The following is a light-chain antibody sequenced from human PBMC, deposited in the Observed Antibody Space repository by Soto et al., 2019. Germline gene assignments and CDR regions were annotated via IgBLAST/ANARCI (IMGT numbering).Light chain of an antibody. CDR1: QSVINN. CDR3: QQYNNWPPIT. Sequence: EIVLTQSPATLSLSPGERATLSCSASQSVINNYLAWYQQKPGQAPRLLIYGASTRATGIPARFSGSGSGTEFTLTISSLQSEDFAVYYCQQYNNWPPITFGQGTRLEIK. V-gene: IGKV3-15*01. CDR2: GAS. J-gene: IGKJ5*01.